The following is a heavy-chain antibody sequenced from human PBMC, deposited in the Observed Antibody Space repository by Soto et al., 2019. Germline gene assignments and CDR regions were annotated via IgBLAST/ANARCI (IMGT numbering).Heavy chain of an antibody. V-gene: IGHV3-74*01. Sequence: EVQLVESGGDFVQPGGSLRLSCVASGFAFSSHWMYWGRQAPGKGLVWVSRINSDGTITTYADSVKGRFSISRDNAKNTLYLQMNSLRVEDTALYYCVRDPDQYSYCGLDVWGQGTTVIVS. CDR2: INSDGTIT. CDR3: VRDPDQYSYCGLDV. CDR1: GFAFSSHW. J-gene: IGHJ6*02. D-gene: IGHD2-15*01.